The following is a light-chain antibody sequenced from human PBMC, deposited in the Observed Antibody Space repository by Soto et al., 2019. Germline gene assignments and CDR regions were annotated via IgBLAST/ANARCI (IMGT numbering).Light chain of an antibody. CDR3: QQYNSYSPT. J-gene: IGKJ1*01. CDR1: QSISVW. CDR2: KAS. Sequence: QMNLSPSTLSASVGDRVTITCRASQSISVWLAWYQQKAGKAPNLLIYKASRLESGVPSRFSGSGSETEFTLTISGLQPGDSATYYCQQYNSYSPTFGHRTKVDI. V-gene: IGKV1-5*03.